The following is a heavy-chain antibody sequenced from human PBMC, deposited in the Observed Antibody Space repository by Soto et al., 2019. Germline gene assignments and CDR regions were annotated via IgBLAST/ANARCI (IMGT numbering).Heavy chain of an antibody. CDR1: GLTFSSYA. CDR3: AKDPRLYWATIFGVVEPDY. J-gene: IGHJ4*02. V-gene: IGHV3-23*01. CDR2: ISGSGGST. Sequence: GGSLRLSCAASGLTFSSYAMSWVRQAPGKGLEWVSAISGSGGSTYYADSVKGRFTISRDNSKNTLYLQMNSLRAEDTAVYYCAKDPRLYWATIFGVVEPDYWGQGTLVTVSS. D-gene: IGHD3-3*01.